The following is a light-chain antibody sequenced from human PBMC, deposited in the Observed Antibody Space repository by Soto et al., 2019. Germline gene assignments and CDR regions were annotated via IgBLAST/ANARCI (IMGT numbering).Light chain of an antibody. CDR3: AAWDESPNVPV. Sequence: QSVLTQPPSASGTPGQRVTISCSGSNSNIGRNTVNWYQQFPGAAPNLLIHSDNQRPSGVPDRFSGSRSGTSASLAISGLQSEDEADYCCAAWDESPNVPVFGGGTKRTVL. CDR2: SDN. J-gene: IGLJ3*02. CDR1: NSNIGRNT. V-gene: IGLV1-44*01.